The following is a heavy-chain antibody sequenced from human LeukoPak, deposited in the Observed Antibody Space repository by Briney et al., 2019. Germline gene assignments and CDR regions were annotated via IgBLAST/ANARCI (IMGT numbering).Heavy chain of an antibody. D-gene: IGHD6-13*01. V-gene: IGHV4-39*07. J-gene: IGHJ4*02. CDR1: GGSISSTTNY. CDR3: ARDRSSWPNFDY. Sequence: PSETLSLTCSVSGGSISSTTNYWGWIRQPPGKGLEWIGSMYFSGSTYYNPSLKSRVTISVDTSKDHFSLKLSSVTAAGTAVYYCARDRSSWPNFDYWGQGALVTVSS. CDR2: MYFSGST.